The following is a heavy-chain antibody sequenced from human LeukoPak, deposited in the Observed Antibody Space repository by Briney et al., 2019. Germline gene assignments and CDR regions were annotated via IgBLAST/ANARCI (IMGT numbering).Heavy chain of an antibody. D-gene: IGHD2-8*01. J-gene: IGHJ3*02. V-gene: IGHV1-69*05. Sequence: SVKVSCKASGGTFSSYAISWVRQAPGQGLEWMGGIIPIFGTANYAQKFQGRVTITTDESTSTAYMELSSLRSEDTAVYYCAREMAAIGDAFDIWGQGTMVTVSS. CDR2: IIPIFGTA. CDR3: AREMAAIGDAFDI. CDR1: GGTFSSYA.